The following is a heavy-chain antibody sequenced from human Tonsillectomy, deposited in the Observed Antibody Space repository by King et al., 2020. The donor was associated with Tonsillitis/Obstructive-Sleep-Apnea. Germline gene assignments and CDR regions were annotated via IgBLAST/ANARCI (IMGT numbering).Heavy chain of an antibody. Sequence: VQLVESGGGLVQPGGSLRLSCAASGFTFSSYAMSWVRQAPGKGLEWVSAISGSGGSTYYADSVKGRFTISRDNSKNTLYLQMNSLRAEDTAVYYCAKAKEYCSGGSCYSYYYYGMDVCGQGTTVTVSS. CDR1: GFTFSSYA. V-gene: IGHV3-23*04. J-gene: IGHJ6*02. CDR2: ISGSGGST. CDR3: AKAKEYCSGGSCYSYYYYGMDV. D-gene: IGHD2-15*01.